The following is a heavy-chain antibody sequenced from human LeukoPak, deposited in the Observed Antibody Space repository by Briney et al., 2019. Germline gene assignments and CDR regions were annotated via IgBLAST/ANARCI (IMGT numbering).Heavy chain of an antibody. CDR2: ISGSGVST. CDR3: ARDPNGDYIGTFDM. CDR1: EFTFSSYG. V-gene: IGHV3-23*01. D-gene: IGHD4-17*01. Sequence: GGSLRLSCATSEFTFSSYGMSWVRQAPGKGLEWVSSISGSGVSTQYADSVQGRFAVSRDNSNNTLYLQMNSLRVENTAMYFCARDPNGDYIGTFDMWGRGTMVSVSS. J-gene: IGHJ3*02.